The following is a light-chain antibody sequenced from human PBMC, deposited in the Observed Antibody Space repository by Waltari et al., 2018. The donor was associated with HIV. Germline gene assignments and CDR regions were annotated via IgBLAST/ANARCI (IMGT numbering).Light chain of an antibody. CDR2: DAS. CDR3: QHRDEWPPGAT. Sequence: EIVLTQSPATLSLSPGERATLSCRSSQSVSNLLAWYQHKPGQAPRLLIYDASTRASGIPARFSGSVSGTDVTLTISSLEPEDFAVYYCQHRDEWPPGATFGPGAKLEIK. CDR1: QSVSNL. J-gene: IGKJ2*01. V-gene: IGKV3-11*01.